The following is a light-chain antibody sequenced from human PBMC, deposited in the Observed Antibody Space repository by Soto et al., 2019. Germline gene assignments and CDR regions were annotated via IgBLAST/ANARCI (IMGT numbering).Light chain of an antibody. J-gene: IGLJ2*01. CDR3: AAWDDSLNGVV. Sequence: QSVLTQPPSAWGTPGQRITISCSGSSSNIGSYSVNWHQQFPGTAPKLLIYNNNQRPSGVPDRFSGSKFGTSVSLAISGLQSEDEADYYCAAWDDSLNGVVFGGGTKLTVL. CDR1: SSNIGSYS. CDR2: NNN. V-gene: IGLV1-44*01.